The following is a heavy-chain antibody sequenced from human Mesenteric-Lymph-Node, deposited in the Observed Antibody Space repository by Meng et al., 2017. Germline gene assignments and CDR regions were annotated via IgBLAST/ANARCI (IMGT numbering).Heavy chain of an antibody. CDR3: ARDLPGGTKGTWLDL. Sequence: QVQLVQSVAEVKKPGASVMVSCKASGYIFNNYGVSWVRQAPGQGPEWMGWISAYNGNTNYAQNFQGRFTMTTDTSTSTAYMELRSLRSDDTAVYYCARDLPGGTKGTWLDLWGQGTLVTVSS. V-gene: IGHV1-18*01. CDR1: GYIFNNYG. J-gene: IGHJ5*02. CDR2: ISAYNGNT. D-gene: IGHD1-14*01.